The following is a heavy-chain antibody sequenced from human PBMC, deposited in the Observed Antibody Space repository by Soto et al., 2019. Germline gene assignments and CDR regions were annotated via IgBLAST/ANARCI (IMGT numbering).Heavy chain of an antibody. V-gene: IGHV3-48*02. CDR1: GFTFSSYS. J-gene: IGHJ4*02. CDR3: ARDYDFWSGYLD. Sequence: EVQLVESGGGLVQPGGSLRLSCAASGFTFSSYSMNWVRQAPGKGLEWVSYISSSSSTIYYADSVKGRFTISRDNAKNSLYLQMNSLRDADTAVYYCARDYDFWSGYLDWGQGTLVTVSS. D-gene: IGHD3-3*01. CDR2: ISSSSSTI.